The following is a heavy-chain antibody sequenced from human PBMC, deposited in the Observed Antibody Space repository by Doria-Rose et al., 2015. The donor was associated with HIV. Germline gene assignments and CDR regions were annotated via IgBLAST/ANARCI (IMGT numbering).Heavy chain of an antibody. Sequence: SGPVLVKPTETLALTCTVSGVSLSSPGMGVSWIRQPPGKALEWLANIFSYDERSYKPSLKSRLSISRGTSKSQVVLTMTDMDPVDTATYYCARIKSSRWYHKYYFDFWGQGTLVIVSA. V-gene: IGHV2-26*01. CDR2: IFSYDER. CDR3: ARIKSSRWYHKYYFDF. J-gene: IGHJ4*02. D-gene: IGHD6-13*01. CDR1: GVSLSSPGMG.